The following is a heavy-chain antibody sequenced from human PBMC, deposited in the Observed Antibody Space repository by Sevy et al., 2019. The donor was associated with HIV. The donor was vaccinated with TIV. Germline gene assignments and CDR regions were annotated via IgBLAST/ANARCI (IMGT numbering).Heavy chain of an antibody. CDR3: ARAIGLRYFDWLSYYYYGMDV. CDR1: GFTFSDYY. CDR2: ISSSGSTI. Sequence: GGSLRLSCAASGFTFSDYYMSWIRQAPGKGLEWVSYISSSGSTIYYADSGKGRFTISRDNAKNSLYLQMNSLRAEDTAVYYCARAIGLRYFDWLSYYYYGMDVWGQGTTVTVSS. V-gene: IGHV3-11*01. D-gene: IGHD3-9*01. J-gene: IGHJ6*02.